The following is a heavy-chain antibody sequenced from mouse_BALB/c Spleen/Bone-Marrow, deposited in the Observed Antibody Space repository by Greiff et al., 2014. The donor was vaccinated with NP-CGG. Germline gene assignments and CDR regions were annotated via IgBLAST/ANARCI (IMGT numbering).Heavy chain of an antibody. J-gene: IGHJ2*01. CDR3: TTLARNKFDY. CDR2: IYPGNSDT. Sequence: EVQVVESGTVLARPGAAVKMSCKASGYPFSNYWMHWVKQRPGQGLEWIGTIYPGNSDTTYNQKFKGKATLTAVTSTSTAYMELSSLTNEDSAVYYCTTLARNKFDYWGQGTTLTVSS. CDR1: GYPFSNYW. D-gene: IGHD3-1*01. V-gene: IGHV1-5*01.